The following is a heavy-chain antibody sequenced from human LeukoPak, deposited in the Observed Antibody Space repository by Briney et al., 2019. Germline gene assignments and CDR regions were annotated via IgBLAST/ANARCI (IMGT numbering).Heavy chain of an antibody. D-gene: IGHD3-22*01. CDR3: ARDYDSSSIDFDI. V-gene: IGHV1-69*04. Sequence: SVKVSCKASGGTFSSYAISWVRQAPGQGLEWMGRIIPILGIANYAQKFQGRVTITADKSTSTACMELSSLRSEDTAVYCCARDYDSSSIDFDIWGQGTMVTVSS. CDR2: IIPILGIA. J-gene: IGHJ3*02. CDR1: GGTFSSYA.